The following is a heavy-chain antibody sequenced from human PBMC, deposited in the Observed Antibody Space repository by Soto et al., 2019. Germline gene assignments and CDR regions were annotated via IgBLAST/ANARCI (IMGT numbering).Heavy chain of an antibody. CDR1: GCSISSGGYS. V-gene: IGHV4-30-2*01. D-gene: IGHD5-18*01. Sequence: SETLSLTCAVSGCSISSGGYSWSWVRQPPGKGLEWIGYIYHSGSTYYNPSLKSRVTISVDRSKNQFSLKLSSVTAADTAVYYCARENHLLGYSYGNWGQGTLVTVSS. J-gene: IGHJ4*02. CDR3: ARENHLLGYSYGN. CDR2: IYHSGST.